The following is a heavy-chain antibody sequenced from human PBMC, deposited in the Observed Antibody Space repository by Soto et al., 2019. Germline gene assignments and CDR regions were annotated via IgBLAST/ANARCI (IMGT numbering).Heavy chain of an antibody. D-gene: IGHD2-2*01. CDR2: INTYSGNT. CDR3: AGGQGSLIPYYLDS. J-gene: IGHJ4*02. CDR1: EHTFTNYG. Sequence: ASVKVSCKASEHTFTNYGINWVRLAPGQGLEWMGWINTYSGNTIYAQKFQDRLTITTDTSTNTASMELRSLTSDDTAVFYCAGGQGSLIPYYLDSWGQGTLVTVSS. V-gene: IGHV1-18*04.